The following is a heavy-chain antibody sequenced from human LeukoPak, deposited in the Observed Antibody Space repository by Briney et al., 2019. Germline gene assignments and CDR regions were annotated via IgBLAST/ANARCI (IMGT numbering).Heavy chain of an antibody. CDR1: GFTVSSNY. V-gene: IGHV3-20*04. CDR3: ARAAGSGFYFYMDV. Sequence: RPGGSLRLSCTASGFTVSSNYMSWVRQAPGKGLEWVSGIKWNGGSTGYADSVKGRFTISRDNGKNSLYLQMNSLGAEDTALYYCARAAGSGFYFYMDVWGKGTTVSVSS. CDR2: IKWNGGST. J-gene: IGHJ6*03.